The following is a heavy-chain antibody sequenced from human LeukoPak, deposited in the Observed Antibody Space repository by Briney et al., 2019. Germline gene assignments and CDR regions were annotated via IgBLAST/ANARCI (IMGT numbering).Heavy chain of an antibody. CDR1: GFTFSDYY. V-gene: IGHV3-11*01. CDR3: ARALYYYDSSGYYPIGY. D-gene: IGHD3-22*01. J-gene: IGHJ4*02. Sequence: PGGSLRLSCAASGFTFSDYYMSWIRQAPGKGLEWVSYISSSGSTIYYADSVKGRFTISRDNAKNSLYLQMNSLRAEDTAVYYCARALYYYDSSGYYPIGYWGQGTLVTVSS. CDR2: ISSSGSTI.